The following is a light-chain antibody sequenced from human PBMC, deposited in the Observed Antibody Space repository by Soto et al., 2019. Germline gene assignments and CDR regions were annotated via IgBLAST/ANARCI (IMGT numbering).Light chain of an antibody. CDR1: SSNIGNNY. CDR2: DNN. V-gene: IGLV1-51*01. CDR3: SSSDSSTSPVV. Sequence: QSVLTQPPSVSAAPGQKVTISCSGSSSNIGNNYVSWYQQLPGTAPKLLIYDNNKRPSGIPDRFSGSKSGTSATLGITGLQTGDEADYYCSSSDSSTSPVVFGGGTQLTVL. J-gene: IGLJ2*01.